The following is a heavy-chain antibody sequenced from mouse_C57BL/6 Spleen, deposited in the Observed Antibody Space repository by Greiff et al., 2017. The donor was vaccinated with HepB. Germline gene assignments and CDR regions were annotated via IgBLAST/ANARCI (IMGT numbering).Heavy chain of an antibody. CDR3: AQNYYGNYGSTGYFDV. D-gene: IGHD2-1*01. CDR2: IWRGGST. CDR1: GFSLTSYG. J-gene: IGHJ1*03. V-gene: IGHV2-5*01. Sequence: VKLMESGPGLVQPSQSLSITCTVSGFSLTSYGVHWVRQSPGKGLEWLGVIWRGGSTDYNAAFMSRLSITKDNSKSQVFFKMNSLQADDTAIYYCAQNYYGNYGSTGYFDVWGTGTTVTVSS.